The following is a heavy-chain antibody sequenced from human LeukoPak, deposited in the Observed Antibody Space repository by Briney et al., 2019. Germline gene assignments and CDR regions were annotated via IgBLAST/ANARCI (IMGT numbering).Heavy chain of an antibody. J-gene: IGHJ3*01. V-gene: IGHV4-34*01. D-gene: IGHD3-22*01. Sequence: SETLSLTCAVYGGSFSGYYWSWIRQPPGKGLEWIGEINHSGSTNYNPSLKSRVTISVDTSKNQFSLKLSSVTAADTAVYYCARAGYYGISVNDAFDVWGQGSMVTVSS. CDR3: ARAGYYGISVNDAFDV. CDR2: INHSGST. CDR1: GGSFSGYY.